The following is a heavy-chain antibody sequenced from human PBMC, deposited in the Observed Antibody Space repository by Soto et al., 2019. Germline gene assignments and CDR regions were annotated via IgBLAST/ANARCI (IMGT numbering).Heavy chain of an antibody. J-gene: IGHJ4*02. CDR3: ARDAAVPGESDRFDY. V-gene: IGHV4-4*02. Sequence: SETLSLICAVSCDSVTSNVWWSWVRQPPGKGLEWIGEAYHNGLTDYNPSLKSRVTMSVDTSKDEFSLKLTSLTAADTAIYYCARDAAVPGESDRFDYWGQGTLVTVSS. D-gene: IGHD6-19*01. CDR2: AYHNGLT. CDR1: CDSVTSNVW.